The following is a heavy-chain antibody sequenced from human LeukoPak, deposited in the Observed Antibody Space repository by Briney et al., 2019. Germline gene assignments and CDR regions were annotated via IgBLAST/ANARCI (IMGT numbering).Heavy chain of an antibody. CDR2: IYYSGST. J-gene: IGHJ5*02. V-gene: IGHV4-39*01. CDR3: ARLHEDWFDP. Sequence: SETLSLTCTVSGGSIISSSYYWGWIRQPPAKGVEWIGSIYYSGSTYYNPSLKSRVTISVDTSKNQFSLKLSSVTAADTAVYYCARLHEDWFDPWGQGTLVTVSS. CDR1: GGSIISSSYY.